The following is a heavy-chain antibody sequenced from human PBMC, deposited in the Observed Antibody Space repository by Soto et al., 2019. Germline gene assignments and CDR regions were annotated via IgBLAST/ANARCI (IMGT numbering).Heavy chain of an antibody. CDR3: ARGGSSWSAEYYQH. Sequence: QVQLVQSGAEVKKPGASVKVSCKASGYTFTNYGISWVRQAPGQGPEWMGWISGYNGKTKYAQTLQGRVTMTTDTSTSTAYMELRSLRSDDTAVYYCARGGSSWSAEYYQHWCPGTLVIVSS. V-gene: IGHV1-18*01. J-gene: IGHJ1*01. CDR2: ISGYNGKT. CDR1: GYTFTNYG. D-gene: IGHD6-13*01.